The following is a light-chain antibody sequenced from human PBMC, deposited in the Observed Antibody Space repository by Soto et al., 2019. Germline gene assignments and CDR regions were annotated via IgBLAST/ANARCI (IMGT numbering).Light chain of an antibody. CDR2: STS. CDR3: PQSSTTPT. V-gene: IGKV1-39*01. Sequence: ILLTQSPSSLPAAVGDRVTITCRASQSISIALNWYQQRPGKAPRLLIYSTSRLQGGIPPRFSGSGSGSAFTLSINNVPPEDFASYYCPQSSTTPTFGGGTRVE. J-gene: IGKJ4*01. CDR1: QSISIA.